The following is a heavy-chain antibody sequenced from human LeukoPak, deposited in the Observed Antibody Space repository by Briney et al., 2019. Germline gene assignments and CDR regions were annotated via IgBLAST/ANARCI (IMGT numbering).Heavy chain of an antibody. V-gene: IGHV3-23*01. D-gene: IGHD2-2*01. CDR3: AKAGVVPYYFDY. Sequence: GSLRLSCAASGFTFSSYAMSWVRQAPGKGLEWVSAIRGSGGSTYYADSVKGRFTISRDNSKNTLYLQMNSLRAKDTAVYYCAKAGVVPYYFDYWGQGTLVTVSS. CDR1: GFTFSSYA. J-gene: IGHJ4*02. CDR2: IRGSGGST.